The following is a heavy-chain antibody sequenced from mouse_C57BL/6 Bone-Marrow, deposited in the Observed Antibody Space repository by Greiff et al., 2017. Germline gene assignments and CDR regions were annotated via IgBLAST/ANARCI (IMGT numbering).Heavy chain of an antibody. CDR1: GFNIKDDY. Sequence: VQLQQSGAELVRPGASVKLSCTASGFNIKDDYMHWVKQRPEQGLEWIGWIDPENGDTEYASKFQGKATITADTSSNTAYLQLSSLTSEDTAVYYCTTYSSYYDYDAWFAYWGQGTLVTVSA. J-gene: IGHJ3*01. D-gene: IGHD2-4*01. CDR2: IDPENGDT. CDR3: TTYSSYYDYDAWFAY. V-gene: IGHV14-4*01.